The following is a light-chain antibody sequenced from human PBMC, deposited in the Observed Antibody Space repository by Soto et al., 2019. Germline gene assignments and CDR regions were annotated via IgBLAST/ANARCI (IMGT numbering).Light chain of an antibody. J-gene: IGKJ1*01. CDR2: RAS. CDR3: QEYNTYSRT. V-gene: IGKV1-5*03. CDR1: QSISGW. Sequence: DIQMTQSPSTLSASVGDRVTITCRASQSISGWLAWYQQKPGKAPKLLIYRASSLESGVPSRFSGSGSGTEFTLPISSLQPDDFATYYCQEYNTYSRTFGRGTKVEIK.